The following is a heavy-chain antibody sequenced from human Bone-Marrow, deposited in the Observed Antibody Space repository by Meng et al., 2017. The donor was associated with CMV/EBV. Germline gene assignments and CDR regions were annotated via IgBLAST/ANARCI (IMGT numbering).Heavy chain of an antibody. CDR1: GISFSRYD. CDR2: ITSSGDRS. CDR3: VRDPNWGRDF. D-gene: IGHD3-16*01. J-gene: IGHJ4*02. V-gene: IGHV3-23*01. Sequence: LTAGGVWVQPWGALRLSCAASGISFSRYDMNWVRQAPGKELEWVSSITSSGDRSDYAASVKGRFTIFRDNSENTLYLQMNSLRAEDTAVYYCVRDPNWGRDFWGQGTLVTVSS.